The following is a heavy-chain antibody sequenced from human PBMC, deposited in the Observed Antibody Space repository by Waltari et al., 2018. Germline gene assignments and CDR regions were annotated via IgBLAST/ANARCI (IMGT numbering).Heavy chain of an antibody. CDR3: ARDHNWGSRLYWYFDL. CDR2: ISYDGSNK. Sequence: QVQLVESGGGVVQPGRSLRLSCAASGFTFSSYAMHWVRQAPGKGLEWVAVISYDGSNKYYADSVKGRFIISRDNSKNTLYLQMNSLRAEDTAVYYCARDHNWGSRLYWYFDLWGRGTLVTVSS. CDR1: GFTFSSYA. V-gene: IGHV3-30*01. J-gene: IGHJ2*01. D-gene: IGHD7-27*01.